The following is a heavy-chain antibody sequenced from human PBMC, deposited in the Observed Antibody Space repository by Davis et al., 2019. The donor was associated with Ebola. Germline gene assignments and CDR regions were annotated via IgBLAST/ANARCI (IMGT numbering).Heavy chain of an antibody. D-gene: IGHD3-22*01. CDR3: ARGYYDSDGNRYFDF. Sequence: GGSLRLSCAASGFIVSNNYMSWVRQAPGKGLEWVSVIYSGGTTNYADSVKGRFTISRHNSKNTLYLQINSLRAEDTAVYYCARGYYDSDGNRYFDFWGRGTLVTVSS. J-gene: IGHJ2*01. CDR2: IYSGGTT. CDR1: GFIVSNNY. V-gene: IGHV3-53*04.